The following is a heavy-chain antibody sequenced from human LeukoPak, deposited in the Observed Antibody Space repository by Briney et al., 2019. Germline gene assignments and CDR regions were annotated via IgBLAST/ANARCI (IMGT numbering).Heavy chain of an antibody. CDR3: AIGDGLGELSSSFNY. CDR1: GFTFSSYA. CDR2: ISYDGSNK. J-gene: IGHJ4*02. V-gene: IGHV3-30*04. Sequence: GGSLRLSCAASGFTFSSYAMHWVRQAPGKGLEWVAVISYDGSNKYYADSVKGRFTISRDNSKNTLYLQMNSLRAEDTAVYYSAIGDGLGELSSSFNYWGQGTLVTVSS. D-gene: IGHD3-16*02.